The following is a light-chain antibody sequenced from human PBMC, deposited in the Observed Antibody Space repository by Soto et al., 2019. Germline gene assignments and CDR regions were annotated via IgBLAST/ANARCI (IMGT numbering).Light chain of an antibody. J-gene: IGKJ5*01. V-gene: IGKV1-39*01. CDR1: QSIALS. Sequence: DIQMTQSPSSLSASVGDTVTMTCRASQSIALSVNWYQQKPGKAPKLLIYVAFTLESGVPSRFSGSGSGTEFTLTIRSLQPEDFETYYCQPSFRSPITLGQGTRLEIK. CDR3: QPSFRSPIT. CDR2: VAF.